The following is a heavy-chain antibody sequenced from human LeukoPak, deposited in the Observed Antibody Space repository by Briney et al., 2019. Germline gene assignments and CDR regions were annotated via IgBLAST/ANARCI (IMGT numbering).Heavy chain of an antibody. V-gene: IGHV1-24*01. CDR3: ATLPRTEPPDYYYYYYMDV. Sequence: ASVKVSCKVSGYTLTELSMRWVRQAPGKGLEWMGGFDPEDGETIYAQKFQGRVTMTEDTSTDTAYMELSSLRSEDTAVYYCATLPRTEPPDYYYYYYMDVWGKGTTVTVSS. D-gene: IGHD1-14*01. CDR2: FDPEDGET. CDR1: GYTLTELS. J-gene: IGHJ6*03.